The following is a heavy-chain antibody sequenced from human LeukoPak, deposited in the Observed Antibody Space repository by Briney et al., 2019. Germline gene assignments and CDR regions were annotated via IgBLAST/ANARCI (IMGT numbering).Heavy chain of an antibody. CDR3: ARELRRITIFGDRVLIDY. CDR2: IYTSGST. Sequence: PSETLSLTCTVSGGSISSGSYYWSWIRQPAGKGLEWIGRIYTSGSTNYNPSLKSRVTISVDTSKNQFSLKLSSVTAADTAVYYCARELRRITIFGDRVLIDYWGQGTLVTVSS. V-gene: IGHV4-61*02. CDR1: GGSISSGSYY. D-gene: IGHD3-3*01. J-gene: IGHJ4*02.